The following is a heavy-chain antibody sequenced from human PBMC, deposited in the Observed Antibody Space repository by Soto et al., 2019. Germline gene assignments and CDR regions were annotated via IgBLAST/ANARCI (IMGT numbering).Heavy chain of an antibody. CDR2: IYTSGST. Sequence: SETLSLTCTVSGGSISSYYWSWIRQPAGKGLEWIGRIYTSGSTNYNPSLKSRVTMSVDTSKNQFSLKLSSVTAADTAVYYCARENYYGSGSYYYYYYYGMDVWGQGTTVTVSS. D-gene: IGHD3-10*01. CDR3: ARENYYGSGSYYYYYYYGMDV. CDR1: GGSISSYY. V-gene: IGHV4-4*07. J-gene: IGHJ6*02.